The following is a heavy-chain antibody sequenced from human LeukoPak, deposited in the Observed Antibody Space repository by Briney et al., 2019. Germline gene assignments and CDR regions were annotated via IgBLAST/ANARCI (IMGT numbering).Heavy chain of an antibody. CDR2: IYYSGST. D-gene: IGHD3-10*01. Sequence: NSSETLSLTCTVSGGSISSYYWSWIRQPPRKGLEWMGYIYYSGSTNYNPSLKSRVTISIDTSKNLFSLKLSSVTAADTAVYYCARHRYYYRSGSYYGAPYYMDVWGKGTTVTISS. J-gene: IGHJ6*03. CDR1: GGSISSYY. V-gene: IGHV4-59*08. CDR3: ARHRYYYRSGSYYGAPYYMDV.